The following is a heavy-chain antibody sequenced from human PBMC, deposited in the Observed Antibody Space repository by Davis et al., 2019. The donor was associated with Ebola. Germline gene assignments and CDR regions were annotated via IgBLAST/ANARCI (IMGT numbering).Heavy chain of an antibody. CDR3: GGAPSLYGMDV. J-gene: IGHJ6*02. CDR1: GFTFSSYS. CDR2: IKQDGSEK. V-gene: IGHV3-7*01. Sequence: GGSLRLSCAASGFTFSSYSMNWVRQAPGKGLEWVANIKQDGSEKYYVDSVKGRFTISRDNAKNSLYLQMNSLRDEDTAVYYCGGAPSLYGMDVWGQGTTVIVSS.